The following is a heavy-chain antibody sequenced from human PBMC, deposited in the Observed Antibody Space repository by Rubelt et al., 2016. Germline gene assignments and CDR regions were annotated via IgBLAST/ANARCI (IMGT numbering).Heavy chain of an antibody. V-gene: IGHV3-7*04. CDR2: IKQDGSEK. Sequence: EVQLVESGGRLVQPGGSLTLSCAASGFTFSAYWMTWVRQAPGKGLEWVANIKQDGSEKYYVDSVKGRFTISRDNAENSLYLQMNSLRAEDTAVYYCARDPIARVRFLEWLLYGDVWGKGTTVTVSS. J-gene: IGHJ6*04. CDR1: GFTFSAYW. D-gene: IGHD3-3*01. CDR3: ARDPIARVRFLEWLLYGDV.